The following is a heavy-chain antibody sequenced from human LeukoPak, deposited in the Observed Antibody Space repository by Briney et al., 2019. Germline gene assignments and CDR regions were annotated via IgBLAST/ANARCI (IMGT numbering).Heavy chain of an antibody. V-gene: IGHV4-4*07. J-gene: IGHJ3*02. CDR1: GGSISSYY. Sequence: SETLSLTCTVSGGSISSYYWSWIRQPAGKGLEWIGRIYTSGGTNYNPSLKSRVTMSVDTSKNQFSLKLSSVTAADTAVYYCARDDYYDSSGYYAFDIWGQGTMVTVSS. CDR2: IYTSGGT. CDR3: ARDDYYDSSGYYAFDI. D-gene: IGHD3-22*01.